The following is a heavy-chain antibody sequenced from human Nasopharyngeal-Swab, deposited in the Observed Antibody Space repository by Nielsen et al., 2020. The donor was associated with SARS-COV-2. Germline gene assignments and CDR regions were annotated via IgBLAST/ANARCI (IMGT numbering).Heavy chain of an antibody. V-gene: IGHV3-21*01. Sequence: GESLKISCTASGFTFSTYSMNWVRQAPGKGLESVSSISGTSTYIYYADSVKGRFTVSRDNARNSLYLQMNSLRGDDTAVYYCARDLVSSWRAIGNWYFDLWGRGTLVTVSS. CDR3: ARDLVSSWRAIGNWYFDL. CDR2: ISGTSTYI. D-gene: IGHD6-13*01. CDR1: GFTFSTYS. J-gene: IGHJ2*01.